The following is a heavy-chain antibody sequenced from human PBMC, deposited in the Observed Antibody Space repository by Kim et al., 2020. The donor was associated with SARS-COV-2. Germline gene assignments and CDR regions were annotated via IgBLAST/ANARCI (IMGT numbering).Heavy chain of an antibody. J-gene: IGHJ3*02. Sequence: SETLSLTCTVSGGSISSYYWSWIRQPPGKGLEWIGYIYYSGSTNYNPSLKSRVTISVATSKNQFSLKLSSVTAADTAVYYCARVEPKYFDQLSHAFDIWGQGTMVTVSS. D-gene: IGHD3-9*01. CDR1: GGSISSYY. CDR2: IYYSGST. CDR3: ARVEPKYFDQLSHAFDI. V-gene: IGHV4-59*01.